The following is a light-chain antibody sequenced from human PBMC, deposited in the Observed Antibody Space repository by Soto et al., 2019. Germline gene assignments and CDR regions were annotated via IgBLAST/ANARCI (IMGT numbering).Light chain of an antibody. CDR3: QESYSPLWGT. J-gene: IGKJ1*01. V-gene: IGKV1-39*01. Sequence: DIQMTQSPSSLSASVGDRVTITCQTSQSINTCLNWYQQTPGKAPKLLIYGASTLQSGVPLRFSGSGSGTDFTLTISSLEPEDFAIYYCQESYSPLWGTCGQGTKVEI. CDR1: QSINTC. CDR2: GAS.